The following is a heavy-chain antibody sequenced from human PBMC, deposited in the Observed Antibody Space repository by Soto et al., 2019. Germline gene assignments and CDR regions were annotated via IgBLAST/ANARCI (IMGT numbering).Heavy chain of an antibody. J-gene: IGHJ4*02. CDR3: AKAMRRVVVIIAYLDY. Sequence: GGSLRLSCAASGFTFSNYGMHWVRQAPGKGLEWVAVTSYDGATQNYADSVKGRFTISRDNSNNMVYLQMNSLRAEDTAVYYCAKAMRRVVVIIAYLDYWGPGTLVTVSS. CDR2: TSYDGATQ. D-gene: IGHD3-22*01. CDR1: GFTFSNYG. V-gene: IGHV3-30*18.